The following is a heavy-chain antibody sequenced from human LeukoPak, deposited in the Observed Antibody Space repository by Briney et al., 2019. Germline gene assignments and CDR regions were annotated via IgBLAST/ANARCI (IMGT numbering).Heavy chain of an antibody. J-gene: IGHJ3*02. V-gene: IGHV4-61*08. CDR1: GGSISSGDYY. CDR3: AREARAYCGGDCYSGGAFDI. CDR2: IYYSGST. D-gene: IGHD2-21*02. Sequence: SETLSLTCTVSGGSISSGDYYWSWIRQPPGKGLEWIGYIYYSGSTNYNPSLKSRVTISVDTSKNQFSLKLSSVTAADTAVYYCAREARAYCGGDCYSGGAFDIWGQGTMVTVSS.